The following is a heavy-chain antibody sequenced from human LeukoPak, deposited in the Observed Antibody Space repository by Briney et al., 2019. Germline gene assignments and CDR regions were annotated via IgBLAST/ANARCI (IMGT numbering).Heavy chain of an antibody. CDR1: GFTFSSYE. D-gene: IGHD3-10*02. J-gene: IGHJ6*04. V-gene: IGHV3-48*03. CDR2: ISSSGSTI. CDR3: AELGITMIGGV. Sequence: PGGSLRLSCAASGFTFSSYEMNWVRQAPGKGLEWVSYISSSGSTIYYADSAKGRFTISRDNAKNSLYLQMNSLRAEDTAAYCCAELGITMIGGVWGKGTTATISS.